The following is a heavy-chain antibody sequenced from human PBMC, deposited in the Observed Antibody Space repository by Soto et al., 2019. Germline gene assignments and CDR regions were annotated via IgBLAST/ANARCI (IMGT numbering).Heavy chain of an antibody. CDR3: AKGCGNYWVFDY. Sequence: PGGSLRLSCAASGFSFSTYGMHWVRQAPGKGLEGVAFISNDGSNKYYADSVKGRFTISRDNSKNTLYLQMNSLRAEDTAVYYCAKGCGNYWVFDYRGQGTLVTGSA. V-gene: IGHV3-30*18. CDR1: GFSFSTYG. D-gene: IGHD1-26*01. J-gene: IGHJ4*02. CDR2: ISNDGSNK.